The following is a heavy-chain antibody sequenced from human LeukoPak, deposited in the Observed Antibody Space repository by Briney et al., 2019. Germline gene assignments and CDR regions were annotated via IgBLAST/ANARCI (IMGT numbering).Heavy chain of an antibody. Sequence: GGSLRLSCAASGFTFSSYWMSRVRQAPGKGLEWVANIKQDGSEKYYVDSVKGRFTISRDNAKNSLYLQMNSLRAEDTAVYYCARGESAAAGTVPYFDYWGQGTLVTVSS. V-gene: IGHV3-7*03. CDR1: GFTFSSYW. J-gene: IGHJ4*02. CDR2: IKQDGSEK. D-gene: IGHD6-13*01. CDR3: ARGESAAAGTVPYFDY.